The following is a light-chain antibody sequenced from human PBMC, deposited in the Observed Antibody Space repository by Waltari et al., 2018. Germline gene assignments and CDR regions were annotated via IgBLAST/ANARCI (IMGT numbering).Light chain of an antibody. CDR3: QKYGTIPAT. V-gene: IGKV3-20*01. CDR1: QSVRRTV. J-gene: IGKJ1*01. CDR2: DAS. Sequence: DIVLTQSPGTLSVSPGARATLSCRASQSVRRTVAWYQQKPGQAPGLLIYDASTRATGVPDRFSGSGFGTDFSLTISRLEPEDFAVYYCQKYGTIPATVGQGTKVEIK.